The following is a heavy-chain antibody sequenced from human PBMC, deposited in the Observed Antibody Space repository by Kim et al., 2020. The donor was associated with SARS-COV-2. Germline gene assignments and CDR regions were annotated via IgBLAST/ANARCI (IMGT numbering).Heavy chain of an antibody. CDR3: PRRGDYYGSGSYYYFDY. D-gene: IGHD3-10*01. J-gene: IGHJ4*01. CDR1: GGSISSYY. V-gene: IGHV4-59*08. CDR2: IHYSGST. Sequence: SETLSLTCTVSGGSISSYYWSWIRQPPGKGLERTGYIHYSGSTNYNPSLNSRVTISVDTSKNQFPLKLSSVTAADTAVYYCPRRGDYYGSGSYYYFDYWG.